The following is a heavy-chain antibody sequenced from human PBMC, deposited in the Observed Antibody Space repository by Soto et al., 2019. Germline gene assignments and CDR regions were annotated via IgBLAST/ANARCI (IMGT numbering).Heavy chain of an antibody. D-gene: IGHD4-4*01. CDR2: IYDSGST. CDR1: GGSISSSNW. CDR3: ASLGTTVTTFDY. Sequence: QVQLQESGPGLLKPSGTLSLTCAVSGGSISSSNWWSWVRQPPVSGLEWIGEIYDSGSTNYNPSLKSRVTISVDKSKNQFSLKLSSVTAADTAVYYCASLGTTVTTFDYWGQGTLVTVSS. J-gene: IGHJ4*02. V-gene: IGHV4-4*02.